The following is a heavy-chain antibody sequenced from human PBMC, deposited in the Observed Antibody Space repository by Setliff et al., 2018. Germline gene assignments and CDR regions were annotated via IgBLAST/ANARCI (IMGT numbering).Heavy chain of an antibody. CDR1: GYTFTDFG. V-gene: IGHV1-18*01. D-gene: IGHD2-2*01. Sequence: ASVKVSCKASGYTFTDFGVTWVRQAPGQGLEWVGWISPYTGNTYYAPRFQGRITMTTDTPTTTAYMELSSLRPGDTAIYFCSRLVRFCTRTSCQRLSGDDFWGQGTLVTVS. CDR3: SRLVRFCTRTSCQRLSGDDF. CDR2: ISPYTGNT. J-gene: IGHJ4*02.